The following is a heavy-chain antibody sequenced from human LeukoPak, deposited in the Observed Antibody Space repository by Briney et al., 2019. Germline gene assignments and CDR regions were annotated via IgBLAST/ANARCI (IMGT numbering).Heavy chain of an antibody. CDR3: AKGGWNYGYYYMDV. J-gene: IGHJ6*03. V-gene: IGHV1-2*02. CDR2: INPNSGGT. CDR1: GYTFTGYH. D-gene: IGHD6-19*01. Sequence: GASVKVSCKASGYTFTGYHMHWVRQAPGQGLEWMGWINPNSGGTNYAQKFQGRVTMTRDTSISTAYMELSRLRSDDTAVYYCAKGGWNYGYYYMDVWGKGTTVTVSS.